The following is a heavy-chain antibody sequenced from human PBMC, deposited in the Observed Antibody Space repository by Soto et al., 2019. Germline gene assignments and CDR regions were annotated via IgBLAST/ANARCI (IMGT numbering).Heavy chain of an antibody. CDR2: FDPEDGET. J-gene: IGHJ4*02. CDR1: GYTLTELC. CDR3: ALSSVTYYDFWSGYSI. Sequence: GASVKVSCKVSGYTLTELCMHWVRQAPGKGLEWMGGFDPEDGETIYAQKFQGRVTMTEDTSTDTAYMELSSLRSEGTAVYYCALSSVTYYDFWSGYSIWGQGTLVTVSS. D-gene: IGHD3-3*01. V-gene: IGHV1-24*01.